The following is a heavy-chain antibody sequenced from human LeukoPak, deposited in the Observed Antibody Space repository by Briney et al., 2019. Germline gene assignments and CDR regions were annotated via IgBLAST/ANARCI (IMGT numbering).Heavy chain of an antibody. J-gene: IGHJ3*02. CDR1: GGSISSSY. V-gene: IGHV4-34*01. D-gene: IGHD3-16*02. CDR3: AREGVIVELKQGDAFDI. Sequence: SETLSLTCTVSGGSISSSYWSWIRQPPGKGLEWIGEINHSGSTNYNPSLKSRVTISVDTSKNQFSLKLSSVTAADTAVYYCAREGVIVELKQGDAFDIWGQGTMVTVPS. CDR2: INHSGST.